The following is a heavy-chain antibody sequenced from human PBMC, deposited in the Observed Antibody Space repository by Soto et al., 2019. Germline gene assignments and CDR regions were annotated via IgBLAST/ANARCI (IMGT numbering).Heavy chain of an antibody. V-gene: IGHV2-5*02. CDR3: AHRPGNYYYGSGSSDYFDY. J-gene: IGHJ4*02. CDR1: GFSLSTSGVG. D-gene: IGHD3-10*01. CDR2: IYWDDDK. Sequence: SGPTLVKPTQTLTLTCTFSGFSLSTSGVGVGWIRQPPGKALEWLALIYWDDDKRYSPSLKSRLTITKDTSKNQVVLTMTNMDPVDTATYYCAHRPGNYYYGSGSSDYFDYWGQGTLVTVSS.